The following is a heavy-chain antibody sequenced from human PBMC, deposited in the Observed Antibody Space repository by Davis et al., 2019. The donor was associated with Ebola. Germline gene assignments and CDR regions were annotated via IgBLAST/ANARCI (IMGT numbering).Heavy chain of an antibody. CDR3: ARDATPRVRGVMTFDP. J-gene: IGHJ5*02. CDR1: GGSITSNNYY. CDR2: IYYSGST. D-gene: IGHD3-10*01. V-gene: IGHV4-39*07. Sequence: SETLSLTCTVSGGSITSNNYYWGWIRQPPGKGLEWIGSIYYSGSTHYNPSLKSRVTISVDTSKNQFSLKLSSVTAADTAVYYCARDATPRVRGVMTFDPWGQGTLVTVSS.